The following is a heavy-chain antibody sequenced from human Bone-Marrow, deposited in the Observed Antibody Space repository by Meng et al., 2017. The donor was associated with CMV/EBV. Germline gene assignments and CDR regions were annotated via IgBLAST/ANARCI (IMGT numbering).Heavy chain of an antibody. CDR3: ARYFHCSGGSCYGLFDY. Sequence: SSGGGYYWSWQRQHPGKGLEWIGYIYYSGSTYYNPYLKSRVTISVDTSKNQFSLKLSSVTAADTAVYYCARYFHCSGGSCYGLFDYWGQGTLVTVSS. J-gene: IGHJ4*02. CDR2: IYYSGST. CDR1: SSGGGYY. D-gene: IGHD2-15*01. V-gene: IGHV4-31*02.